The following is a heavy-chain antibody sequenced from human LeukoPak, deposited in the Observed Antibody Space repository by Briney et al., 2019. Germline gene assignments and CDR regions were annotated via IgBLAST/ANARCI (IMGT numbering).Heavy chain of an antibody. Sequence: PAETLSLTCIVSGGAISSYYWSWIRQSPGKGLEWIGYIYYSGGTKYNPSLMSRVTISVDRAQNQFSLTLTSVTAADTAVYYCARDGLYDSSGYYMDSWGQGTPVIVSS. J-gene: IGHJ4*02. CDR3: ARDGLYDSSGYYMDS. V-gene: IGHV4-59*01. CDR2: IYYSGGT. CDR1: GGAISSYY. D-gene: IGHD3-22*01.